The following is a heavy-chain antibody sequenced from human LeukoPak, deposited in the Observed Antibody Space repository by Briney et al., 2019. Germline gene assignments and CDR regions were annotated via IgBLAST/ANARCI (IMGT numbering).Heavy chain of an antibody. CDR1: GGSISSSSYY. J-gene: IGHJ4*02. D-gene: IGHD6-19*01. CDR3: ATQARGWYYFDY. CDR2: IYYSGST. Sequence: SSETLSLTCTVSGGSISSSSYYWGWIRQPPGKGLEWIGSIYYSGSTYYNPSLKSRVTISVDTSKNQFSLKLSSVTAADTAVYYCATQARGWYYFDYWGQGTLVTVSS. V-gene: IGHV4-39*01.